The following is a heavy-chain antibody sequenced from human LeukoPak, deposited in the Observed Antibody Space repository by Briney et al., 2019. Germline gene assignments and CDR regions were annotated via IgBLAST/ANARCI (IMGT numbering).Heavy chain of an antibody. CDR3: ARGPLYYDFWSGQGRYYYYMDV. Sequence: SETLSLTCAVYGGSFSGYYWSWIRQPPGKGLEWIGEINHSGSTNYNPSLKSRVTISVDTSKNQFSLKLSSVTAAGTAVYYCARGPLYYDFWSGQGRYYYYMDVWGKGTTVTVSS. D-gene: IGHD3-3*01. CDR2: INHSGST. V-gene: IGHV4-34*01. J-gene: IGHJ6*03. CDR1: GGSFSGYY.